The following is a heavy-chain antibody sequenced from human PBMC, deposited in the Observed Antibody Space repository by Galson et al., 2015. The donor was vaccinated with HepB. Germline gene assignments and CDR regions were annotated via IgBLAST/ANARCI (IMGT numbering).Heavy chain of an antibody. Sequence: SLRLSCAASGFTFSSYSMNWVRQAPGKGLEWVSSISSSSSYIYYADSVKGRFTISRDNAKNSLYLQMNSLRAEDTAVYYCARDGYSSGWYEFDYYYYGMDVWGQGTTVTVSS. CDR2: ISSSSSYI. J-gene: IGHJ6*02. CDR1: GFTFSSYS. V-gene: IGHV3-21*01. CDR3: ARDGYSSGWYEFDYYYYGMDV. D-gene: IGHD6-19*01.